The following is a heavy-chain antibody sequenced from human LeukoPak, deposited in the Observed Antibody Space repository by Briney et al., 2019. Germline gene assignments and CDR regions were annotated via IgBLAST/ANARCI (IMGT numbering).Heavy chain of an antibody. V-gene: IGHV5-51*01. CDR1: GYRFTSYW. J-gene: IGHJ4*02. CDR3: ARNWNYQYFDY. CDR2: IYPGDSYT. D-gene: IGHD1-7*01. Sequence: LGESLKISCKGSGYRFTSYWIGWGRQMPGKGLGGIGSIYPGDSYTRYSPSFQGRVTILADKSISTAYLQWSSLKASDTAMYYCARNWNYQYFDYWGQGTLVTVSS.